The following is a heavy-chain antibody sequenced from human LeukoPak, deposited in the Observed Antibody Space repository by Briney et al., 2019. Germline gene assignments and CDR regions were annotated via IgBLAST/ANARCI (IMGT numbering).Heavy chain of an antibody. CDR3: ARVVNYDFWSGLNH. Sequence: PGGSLRLSCAASGFTFRSYWMHWVRQAPGKGLVGVSRINSDGSSTSYADSVKGRFTISRDNAKNTLYLQMNSLRAEDTAVYYCARVVNYDFWSGLNHWGQGTLVTVSS. CDR1: GFTFRSYW. V-gene: IGHV3-74*01. D-gene: IGHD3-3*01. J-gene: IGHJ5*02. CDR2: INSDGSST.